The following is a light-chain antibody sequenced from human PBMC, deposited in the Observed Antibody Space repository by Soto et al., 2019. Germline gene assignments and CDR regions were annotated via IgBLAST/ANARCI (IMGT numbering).Light chain of an antibody. Sequence: EIVVTQSPATLSASPGERVTLTCRASQFVSTRLAWYQQRPGQVPGLLIYDAYTRALGISARFSGSGSGTEFTLTISSLQSEDFSLYYCQEYFQWPPGMFGPGTKVDIK. CDR3: QEYFQWPPGM. CDR1: QFVSTR. J-gene: IGKJ1*01. CDR2: DAY. V-gene: IGKV3-15*01.